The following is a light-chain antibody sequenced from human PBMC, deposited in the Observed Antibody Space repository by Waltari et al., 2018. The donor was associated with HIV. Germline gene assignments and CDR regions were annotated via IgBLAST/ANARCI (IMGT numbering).Light chain of an antibody. J-gene: IGKJ4*01. CDR3: MQGRHRPLT. V-gene: IGKV2-30*02. Sequence: DVVLTPSLLPLAVTLGQPASISCTSSQSLAHSDGNTYLTWFQQRPGHSPRRLIYKVSQRDSGVPDRFSGSGSGTYFTLKISRVEAEDVGVYYCMQGRHRPLTFGAGTKVEIK. CDR2: KVS. CDR1: QSLAHSDGNTY.